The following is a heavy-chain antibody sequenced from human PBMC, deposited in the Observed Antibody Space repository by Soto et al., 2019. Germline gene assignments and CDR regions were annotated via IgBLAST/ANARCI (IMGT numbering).Heavy chain of an antibody. V-gene: IGHV1-18*01. D-gene: IGHD6-19*01. CDR3: ARDSPSSGLLGTNY. CDR2: ISAFNGDT. J-gene: IGHJ4*02. CDR1: GFTFTRYG. Sequence: QVQLVQSGAEVKKPGASVKVSCKASGFTFTRYGISCVRQAPGQGLEWMGWISAFNGDTKYAQRLQGRVSMTTDTSTDTAHMELRSLRSDDTAVYYCARDSPSSGLLGTNYWGQGTLVSVSS.